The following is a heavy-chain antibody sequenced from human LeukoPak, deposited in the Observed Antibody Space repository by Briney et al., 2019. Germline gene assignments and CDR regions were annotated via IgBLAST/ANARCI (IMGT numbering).Heavy chain of an antibody. CDR3: ASAYRYSGSYTHFDY. V-gene: IGHV3-21*01. Sequence: PGGSLRLSCAASGFTFDDYAMHWVRQAPGKGLEWVSSISSSSSYIYYADSVKGRFTISRDNAKNSLYLQMNSLRAEDTAVYYCASAYRYSGSYTHFDYWGQGTLVTVSS. J-gene: IGHJ4*02. CDR1: GFTFDDYA. CDR2: ISSSSSYI. D-gene: IGHD1-26*01.